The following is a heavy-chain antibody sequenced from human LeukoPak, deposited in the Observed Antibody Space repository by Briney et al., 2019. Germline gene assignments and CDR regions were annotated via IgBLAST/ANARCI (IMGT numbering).Heavy chain of an antibody. CDR2: MNPNSGNT. CDR1: GYTFTSYD. V-gene: IGHV1-8*01. J-gene: IGHJ4*01. Sequence: ASVKDSCKASGYTFTSYDINWVRQATGQGLEWMGWMNPNSGNTGYAQKFQGRVTMTRNTSISTAYMELSSLRSEDTAVYYCASFGYGDYRYYFDYWGQGTLVTVSS. D-gene: IGHD4-17*01. CDR3: ASFGYGDYRYYFDY.